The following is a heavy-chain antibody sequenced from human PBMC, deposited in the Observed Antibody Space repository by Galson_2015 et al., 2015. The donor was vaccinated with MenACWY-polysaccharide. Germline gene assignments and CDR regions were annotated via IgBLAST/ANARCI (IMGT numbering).Heavy chain of an antibody. J-gene: IGHJ4*02. V-gene: IGHV3-21*01. Sequence: SLRLSCAASGFSFSDYNMNWVRQAPGKGLEWVSIISSSASYIYYADSVKGRFTISRENAKNSLYLQMNSLRAEDTAIYYCARDTGGSDYWGQGTLVTVSS. CDR1: GFSFSDYN. CDR2: ISSSASYI. CDR3: ARDTGGSDY. D-gene: IGHD3-16*01.